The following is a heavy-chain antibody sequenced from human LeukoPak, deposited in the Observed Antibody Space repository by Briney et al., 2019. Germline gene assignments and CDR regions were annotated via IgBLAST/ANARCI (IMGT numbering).Heavy chain of an antibody. CDR3: AKRVPYSSSSVYFDF. CDR1: GFTFSSYG. V-gene: IGHV3-23*01. CDR2: ITDSGSST. D-gene: IGHD6-6*01. Sequence: GGSLTLSCAASGFTFSSYGMSWVRQAPGMRLEWVSAITDSGSSTYYADSVKGRFTISRDNSKNTLYLEMNSLRAEDTALYYCAKRVPYSSSSVYFDFWGQGTLVTVSS. J-gene: IGHJ4*02.